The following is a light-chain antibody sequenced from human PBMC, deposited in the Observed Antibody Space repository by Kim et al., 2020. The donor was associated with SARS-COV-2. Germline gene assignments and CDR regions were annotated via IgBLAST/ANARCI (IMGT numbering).Light chain of an antibody. CDR3: CSFAGSFTLL. V-gene: IGLV2-11*01. CDR2: DVS. J-gene: IGLJ3*02. CDR1: SSDVGGYNY. Sequence: GQSVTLSCTGTSSDVGGYNYVSWYQQHPGKAPKLMIYDVSQRPSGVPDRFSGSKSGNTASLAISGLQADDEGNYYCCSFAGSFTLLFGGGTKVTVL.